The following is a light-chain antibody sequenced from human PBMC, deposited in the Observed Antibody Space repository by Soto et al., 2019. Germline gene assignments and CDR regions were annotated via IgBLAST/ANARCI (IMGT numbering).Light chain of an antibody. V-gene: IGKV1-39*01. CDR3: QQSYSTPFT. Sequence: DIQMTQSPSSLSASVGDRVTITCRASQSISNYLNWYQQKPGKAPKLLIYAASSMESGLPSRFSGSGSGTDFTLTISRLQPEDFATYYCQQSYSTPFTFGPGTKVDIK. J-gene: IGKJ3*01. CDR1: QSISNY. CDR2: AAS.